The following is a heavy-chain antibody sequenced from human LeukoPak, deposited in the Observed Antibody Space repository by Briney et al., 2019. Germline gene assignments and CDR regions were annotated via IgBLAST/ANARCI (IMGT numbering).Heavy chain of an antibody. D-gene: IGHD4-17*01. CDR1: GFSFISYG. V-gene: IGHV3-30*18. CDR3: AKRPSNYGDYVSYFDY. CDR2: ISDDGRSK. J-gene: IGHJ4*02. Sequence: GGSLRLSCAASGFSFISYGMHWVRRAPGKGLEWVGVISDDGRSKDYADSVKGRFTISRDNSKDTLYLQMNSLRDEDTAVYYCAKRPSNYGDYVSYFDYWGQGTLVTVSS.